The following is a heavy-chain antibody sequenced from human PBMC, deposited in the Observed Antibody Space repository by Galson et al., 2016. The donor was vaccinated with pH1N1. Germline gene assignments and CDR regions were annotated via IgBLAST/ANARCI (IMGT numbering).Heavy chain of an antibody. D-gene: IGHD3-3*01. CDR3: ATGGDYAFLH. J-gene: IGHJ4*02. V-gene: IGHV3-30*02. Sequence: SLRLSCAASGFIFATYAMGWVRQAPGKGLEWVTFINPDGNVKWYADSVKGRFTISRDTSKNTLFLQMNSLRPEDTAVYYCATGGDYAFLHWGQGALVTVSS. CDR2: INPDGNVK. CDR1: GFIFATYA.